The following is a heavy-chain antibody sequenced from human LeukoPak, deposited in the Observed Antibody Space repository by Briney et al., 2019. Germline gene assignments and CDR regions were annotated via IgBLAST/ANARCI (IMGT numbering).Heavy chain of an antibody. Sequence: GGSLRLSCAASGFTFSSYGMHWVRQAPGKGLEWVGRIKSKTDGGTTDYAAPVKGRFTISRDDSKNTLYLQMNSLKTEDTAVYYCTTDLRRLRGYYYYYMDVWGKGTTVTVSS. J-gene: IGHJ6*03. V-gene: IGHV3-15*01. CDR1: GFTFSSYG. D-gene: IGHD4-17*01. CDR2: IKSKTDGGTT. CDR3: TTDLRRLRGYYYYYMDV.